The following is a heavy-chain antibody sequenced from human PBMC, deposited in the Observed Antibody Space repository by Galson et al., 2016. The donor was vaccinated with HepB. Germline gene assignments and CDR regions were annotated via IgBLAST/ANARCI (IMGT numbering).Heavy chain of an antibody. CDR2: INPANGNT. CDR1: GYIFTNYA. Sequence: SVKVSCKASGYIFTNYAVHWVRQAPGQRLEWMGWINPANGNTKYSQKFQGSVTLTRDTSASTAYMDLSSLRSEDTAVYYCARDRVDRDGGWFPATLWYWGQGTLVTASS. D-gene: IGHD6-19*01. CDR3: ARDRVDRDGGWFPATLWY. V-gene: IGHV1-3*01. J-gene: IGHJ4*02.